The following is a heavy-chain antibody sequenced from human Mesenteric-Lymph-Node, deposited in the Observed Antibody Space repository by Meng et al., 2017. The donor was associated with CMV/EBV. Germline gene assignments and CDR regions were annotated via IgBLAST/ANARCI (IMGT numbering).Heavy chain of an antibody. CDR3: ARDICSGGSCYIDFDY. V-gene: IGHV3-11*04. CDR2: ISNTGSTI. J-gene: IGHJ4*02. Sequence: LSLTCAASGFTFSDYYMSWIRQAPGKGLEWVSYISNTGSTIYYADSVKGRFTISRDNSKNTLYLQMNSLRAEDTAVYYCARDICSGGSCYIDFDYWGQGTLVTVSS. CDR1: GFTFSDYY. D-gene: IGHD2-15*01.